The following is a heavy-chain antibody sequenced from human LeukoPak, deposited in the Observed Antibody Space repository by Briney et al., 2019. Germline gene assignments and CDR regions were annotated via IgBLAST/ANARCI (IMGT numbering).Heavy chain of an antibody. CDR3: AREAIRGSSKYSLDY. CDR1: GGSFSGYY. Sequence: SETLSLTCAVYGGSFSGYYWSWIRQPPGKGLEWIGEINHSGSTNYNPSLKSRVTISVDTSKNQFSLKLSSVTAADTAVYYCAREAIRGSSKYSLDYWGQGTLVTVSS. V-gene: IGHV4-34*01. CDR2: INHSGST. D-gene: IGHD6-13*01. J-gene: IGHJ4*02.